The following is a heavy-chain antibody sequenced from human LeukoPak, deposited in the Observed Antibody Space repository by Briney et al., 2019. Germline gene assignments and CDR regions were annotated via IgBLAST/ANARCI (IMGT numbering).Heavy chain of an antibody. V-gene: IGHV3-48*01. CDR1: GFTFNTYS. Sequence: GGSLRLSCAASGFTFNTYSLNWVRQAPGKGLEWGSYISSSADFIYYADSVKGRFTISRDNAKNSLYLQMNSLRAEDTAVYYCARSRSPFDWLLSYFDYWGQGTLVTVSS. CDR2: ISSSADFI. CDR3: ARSRSPFDWLLSYFDY. J-gene: IGHJ4*02. D-gene: IGHD3-9*01.